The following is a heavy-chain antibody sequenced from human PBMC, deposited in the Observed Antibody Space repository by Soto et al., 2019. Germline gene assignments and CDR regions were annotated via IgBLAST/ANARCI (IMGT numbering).Heavy chain of an antibody. CDR3: ARTVMPVGNLAAFDH. V-gene: IGHV4-34*01. J-gene: IGHJ4*02. CDR1: GGSFSGYY. CDR2: INHSGST. D-gene: IGHD7-27*01. Sequence: SETLSLTCAVYGGSFSGYYWSWIRQPPGKGLEWIGEINHSGSTNYNPSLKSRVTISVGTSKNQFSLKLSSVTAADTAVYFCARTVMPVGNLAAFDHWGQGVLVTVSS.